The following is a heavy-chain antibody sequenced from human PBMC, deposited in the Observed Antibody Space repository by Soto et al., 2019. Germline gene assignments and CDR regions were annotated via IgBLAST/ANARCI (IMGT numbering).Heavy chain of an antibody. Sequence: GGSLRLSCAASGFTFSSYSMNWVRQAPGKGLEWVSSISSSSSYIYYADSVKGRSTISRDNAKNSLYLQMNSLRAEDTAVYYCWRVGAAFYRNRWQAYGWFGPWGQGNLGT. V-gene: IGHV3-21*01. CDR2: ISSSSSYI. D-gene: IGHD6-13*01. CDR3: WRVGAAFYRNRWQAYGWFGP. CDR1: GFTFSSYS. J-gene: IGHJ5*02.